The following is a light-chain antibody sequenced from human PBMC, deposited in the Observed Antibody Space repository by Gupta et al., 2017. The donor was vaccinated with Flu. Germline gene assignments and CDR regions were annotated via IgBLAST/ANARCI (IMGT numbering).Light chain of an antibody. V-gene: IGLV2-14*01. CDR1: SSDVGAYNY. CDR2: EVS. Sequence: QSALTQPASVSGSPGQSITISCTGTSSDVGAYNYVSWYQQHPGTVPKLMIYEVSNRPSGISTRFSGSKSGNTASLTISGLQAEDEADYYCSSYTGSSTPYVFGTGTKVTVL. CDR3: SSYTGSSTPYV. J-gene: IGLJ1*01.